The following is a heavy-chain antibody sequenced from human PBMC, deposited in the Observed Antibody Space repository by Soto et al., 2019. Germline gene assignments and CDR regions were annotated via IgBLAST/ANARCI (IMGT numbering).Heavy chain of an antibody. CDR1: GFTFSSYS. J-gene: IGHJ4*02. V-gene: IGHV3-21*01. CDR3: AGYCSGGSCYSEADY. D-gene: IGHD2-15*01. Sequence: EVQLVESGGGLVKPGGSLRLSCAASGFTFSSYSMNWVRQAPGKGLEWVSSISSSSSSIYYADSVKGRFTISRDNAKNSLYLQMNSLRAEDTAVYYCAGYCSGGSCYSEADYWGQGTLVTVPS. CDR2: ISSSSSSI.